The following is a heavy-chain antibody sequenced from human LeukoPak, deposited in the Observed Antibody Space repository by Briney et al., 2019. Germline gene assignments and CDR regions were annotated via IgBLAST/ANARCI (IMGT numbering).Heavy chain of an antibody. Sequence: GGSLRLSCAASGFTFSSYAMNWVRQAPGKGLAWVSGINNSGGSTYYADSVKGRFTISRDNSKNTLYLQMNSLRAEDTAVYYCAKDIHTAAHWGQGTLVTVSS. V-gene: IGHV3-23*01. CDR1: GFTFSSYA. D-gene: IGHD6-25*01. CDR3: AKDIHTAAH. CDR2: INNSGGST. J-gene: IGHJ4*02.